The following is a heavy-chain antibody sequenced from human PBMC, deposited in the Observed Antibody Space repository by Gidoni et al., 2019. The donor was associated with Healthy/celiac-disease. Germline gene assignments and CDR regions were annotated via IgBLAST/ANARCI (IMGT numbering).Heavy chain of an antibody. CDR1: GYSISCGYY. CDR3: ARGRSTIFGVFKP. J-gene: IGHJ5*02. D-gene: IGHD3-3*01. CDR2: IYQSGST. Sequence: QVQLQESGPGLVKPSETLSLTCTVYGYSISCGYYWGWIRQPPGKGLEWIGSIYQSGSTYYNPSLKSRVTISVDTSKNQFSLKLSSVTAAATAVYYCARGRSTIFGVFKPWGQGTLVTVSS. V-gene: IGHV4-38-2*02.